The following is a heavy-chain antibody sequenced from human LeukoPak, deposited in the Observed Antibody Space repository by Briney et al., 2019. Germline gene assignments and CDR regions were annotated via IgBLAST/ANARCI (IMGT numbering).Heavy chain of an antibody. D-gene: IGHD4-17*01. V-gene: IGHV4-59*08. J-gene: IGHJ6*02. CDR1: GVSISSYY. CDR2: IYYSGST. Sequence: SETLSLTCTVPGVSISSYYWSGLGQPPGKGLEWNGHIYYSGSTNYNPSLKSRFTISVDTSKNQFSLKLSSGTAADTAVYYCASRDYGDYGVDGMDVWGQGTTVTVSS. CDR3: ASRDYGDYGVDGMDV.